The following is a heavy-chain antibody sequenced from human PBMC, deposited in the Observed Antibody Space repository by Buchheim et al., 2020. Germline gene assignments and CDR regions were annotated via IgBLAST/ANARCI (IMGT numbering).Heavy chain of an antibody. V-gene: IGHV1-46*01. CDR3: GRGPYFDTSGYYHSNWFDP. D-gene: IGHD3-22*01. CDR1: GYTFTDYF. Sequence: QVQLVQSGAEVKKSGASVKVSCKASGYTFTDYFVHWARRAPGQGLEWVGLINPSGGSTDYAQKFQGRVTMTRDTSTSTVYMDLSSLSSDDTAVYFCGRGPYFDTSGYYHSNWFDPWGQGTL. J-gene: IGHJ5*02. CDR2: INPSGGST.